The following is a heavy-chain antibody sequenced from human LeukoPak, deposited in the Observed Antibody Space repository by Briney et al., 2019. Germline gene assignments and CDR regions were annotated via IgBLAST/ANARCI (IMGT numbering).Heavy chain of an antibody. CDR1: GFTFSSYS. CDR2: ISSSSSTI. Sequence: GGSLRLSCAASGFTFSSYSMNWVRQAPGKGLEWVSYISSSSSTIYYADSVKGRFTISRGNAKNSLYLQMNSLRAEDTAVYYCARASIAVDYWGQGTLVTVSS. J-gene: IGHJ4*02. D-gene: IGHD6-6*01. V-gene: IGHV3-48*01. CDR3: ARASIAVDY.